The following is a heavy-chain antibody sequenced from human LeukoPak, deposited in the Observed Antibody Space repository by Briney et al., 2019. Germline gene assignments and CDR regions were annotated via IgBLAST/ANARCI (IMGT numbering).Heavy chain of an antibody. CDR1: GYTFTSYY. D-gene: IGHD4-23*01. V-gene: IGHV1-46*01. J-gene: IGHJ5*02. CDR3: ARSQGGNTLWFDP. CDR2: INTSGGST. Sequence: ASVTVSCTASGYTFTSYYMHWVRQAPGQGLEWMGIINTSGGSTTYAQKFQGRVSMTSDTSTSTVYLEVSSLRSEDTAVYYCARSQGGNTLWFDPWGQGTLVTVSS.